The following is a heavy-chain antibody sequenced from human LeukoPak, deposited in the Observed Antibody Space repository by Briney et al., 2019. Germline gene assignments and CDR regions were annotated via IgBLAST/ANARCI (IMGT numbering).Heavy chain of an antibody. J-gene: IGHJ4*02. V-gene: IGHV3-23*01. Sequence: GGSLRLSCAASGFTVRTNYMSWVRQAPGKGLEWVSAISGSGGSTYYADSVKGRFTISRDNSRDTLYLQMNSLRAEDTAVYYCAKGYYDYVWGSYYFDYWGQGTLVTVSS. CDR1: GFTVRTNY. CDR2: ISGSGGST. CDR3: AKGYYDYVWGSYYFDY. D-gene: IGHD3-16*01.